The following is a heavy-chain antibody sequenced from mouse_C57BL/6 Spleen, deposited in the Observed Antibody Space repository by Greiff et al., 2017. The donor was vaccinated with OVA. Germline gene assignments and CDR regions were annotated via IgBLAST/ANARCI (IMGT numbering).Heavy chain of an antibody. V-gene: IGHV1-7*01. Sequence: VQLQQSGAELAKPGASVKLSCKASGYTFTSYWMHWVKQRPVQGLEWIGYINPSSGYTKYNQKFKDKATFTADKSSSTAYMQLSSLTYEDSAVYYCAITVVAKEYFDVWGTGTTVTVSS. CDR1: GYTFTSYW. CDR2: INPSSGYT. D-gene: IGHD1-1*01. CDR3: AITVVAKEYFDV. J-gene: IGHJ1*03.